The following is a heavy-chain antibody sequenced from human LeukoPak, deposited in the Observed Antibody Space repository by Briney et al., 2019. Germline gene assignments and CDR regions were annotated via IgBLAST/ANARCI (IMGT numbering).Heavy chain of an antibody. J-gene: IGHJ5*02. CDR2: IYTSGST. CDR3: ARLGQEYCSWCWFDP. V-gene: IGHV4-61*02. Sequence: SETLSLTCTVSGGSISSSSYYWSWIRQPAGKGLEWIGRIYTSGSTNYNPSLKSRVTMSVDTSKNQFSLKLSSVTAADTAVYYCARLGQEYCSWCWFDPWGQGTLVTVSS. D-gene: IGHD2-15*01. CDR1: GGSISSSSYY.